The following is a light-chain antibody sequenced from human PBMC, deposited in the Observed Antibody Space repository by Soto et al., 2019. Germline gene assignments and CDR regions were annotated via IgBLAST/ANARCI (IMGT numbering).Light chain of an antibody. V-gene: IGKV3-15*01. J-gene: IGKJ4*01. Sequence: EIVMTQSPATLSVSPGERATLSCRASQSVSSNLAWYQQKPGQAPRLLIYGASTRATGIPARFSGSGSGTEFTLNISSLHSEDFAVYYCQQYNNWPPPLTFGGGTMVEIK. CDR3: QQYNNWPPPLT. CDR2: GAS. CDR1: QSVSSN.